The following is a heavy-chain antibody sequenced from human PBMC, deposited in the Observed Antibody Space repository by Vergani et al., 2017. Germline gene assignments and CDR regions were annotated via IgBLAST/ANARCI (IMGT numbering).Heavy chain of an antibody. CDR3: AREAALGYCSGGSCHSGGLTPSMDV. CDR1: GDSVSSNSAA. Sequence: QVQLQQSGPGLVKPSQTLLLTCAISGDSVSSNSAAWNWIRQSPSRGLEWLGRTYYRSKWYNDYAVSVKSRITINPDTSKHQFSLQLNSVTPEDTAVYYCAREAALGYCSGGSCHSGGLTPSMDVWGRGTTVTVSS. D-gene: IGHD2-15*01. J-gene: IGHJ6*02. V-gene: IGHV6-1*01. CDR2: TYYRSKWYN.